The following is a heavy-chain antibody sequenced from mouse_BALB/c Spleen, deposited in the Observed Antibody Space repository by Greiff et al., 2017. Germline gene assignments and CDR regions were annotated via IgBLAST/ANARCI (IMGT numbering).Heavy chain of an antibody. J-gene: IGHJ2*01. V-gene: IGHV5-12-2*01. CDR2: ISNGGGST. Sequence: EVKLVESGGGLVQPGGSLKLSCAASGFTFSSYTMSWVRQTPEKRLEWVAYISNGGGSTYYPDTVKGRFTISRDNAKNTLYLQMSSLKSEDTAMYYCARHEGALRLQYFDYWGQGTTLTVSS. CDR1: GFTFSSYT. D-gene: IGHD1-2*01. CDR3: ARHEGALRLQYFDY.